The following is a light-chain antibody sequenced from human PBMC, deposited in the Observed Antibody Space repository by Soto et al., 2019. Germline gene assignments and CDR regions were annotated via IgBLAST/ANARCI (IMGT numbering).Light chain of an antibody. J-gene: IGKJ1*01. CDR3: QQYNSYSWT. CDR1: QSVSNW. Sequence: DIQMTSSPSTLSASVGDRAPMTCRASQSVSNWLAWYQQKPGKAPKLLIYDASSVESGVPSRFSGSGSATEFTLTISSLQPDDFATYYCQQYNSYSWTFGQGTKVDIK. V-gene: IGKV1-5*01. CDR2: DAS.